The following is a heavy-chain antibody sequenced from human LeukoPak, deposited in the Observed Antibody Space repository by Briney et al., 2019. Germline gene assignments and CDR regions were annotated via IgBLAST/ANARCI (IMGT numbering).Heavy chain of an antibody. D-gene: IGHD4-17*01. V-gene: IGHV3-23*01. CDR3: AKRPSAGDYAGDWFDP. Sequence: PGGSLRLSCAASGFTFSDYYMSWIRQAPGKGLEWVSAISGSGGSTYYADSVKGRFTISRDNSKNTLYLQMNSLRAEDTAVYYCAKRPSAGDYAGDWFDPWGQGTLVTVSS. J-gene: IGHJ5*02. CDR1: GFTFSDYY. CDR2: ISGSGGST.